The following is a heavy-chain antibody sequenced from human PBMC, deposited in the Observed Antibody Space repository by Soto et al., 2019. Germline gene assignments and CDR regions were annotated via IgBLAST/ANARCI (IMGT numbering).Heavy chain of an antibody. D-gene: IGHD3-22*01. J-gene: IGHJ4*01. CDR3: VRAFTYDSSVGPGYFDY. CDR1: GGSISSSSYY. V-gene: IGHV4-39*01. CDR2: IYYSGTT. Sequence: SETLSLTCTASGGSISSSSYYWGRIRQPPGKGLEWIGSIYYSGTTYYNPSLKSRVTISVDTSKSQFSLKLTSVTAADSTVYYCVRAFTYDSSVGPGYFDYWGRGTLVTVS.